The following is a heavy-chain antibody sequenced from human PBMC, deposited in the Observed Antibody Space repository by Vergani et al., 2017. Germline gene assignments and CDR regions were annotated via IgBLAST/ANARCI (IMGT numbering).Heavy chain of an antibody. CDR2: IYTSGST. J-gene: IGHJ4*02. D-gene: IGHD5-18*01. CDR1: GGSISSGSYY. Sequence: QVQLQESGPGLVKPSQTLSLTCTVSGGSISSGSYYWSWIRQPAGKGLEWIGRIYTSGSTNYNPSLKSRVTISVDTSKNQFSLKLSSVTAADTAVYYCARVFGYSDYWGQGTLVTVSS. V-gene: IGHV4-61*02. CDR3: ARVFGYSDY.